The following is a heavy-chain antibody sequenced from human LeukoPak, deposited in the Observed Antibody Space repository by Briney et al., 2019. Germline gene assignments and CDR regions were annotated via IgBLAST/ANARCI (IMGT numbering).Heavy chain of an antibody. D-gene: IGHD6-19*01. Sequence: QPGGSLRLSCAVSGLTFSSSWMDWVRQAPGKGLEWVAVISYDGSNKYYADSVKGRFTISRDNSKNTLYLQMNSLRAEDTAVYYCARDLRYSSGWAFDYWGQGTLVTVSS. CDR1: GLTFSSSW. J-gene: IGHJ4*02. CDR2: ISYDGSNK. CDR3: ARDLRYSSGWAFDY. V-gene: IGHV3-30-3*01.